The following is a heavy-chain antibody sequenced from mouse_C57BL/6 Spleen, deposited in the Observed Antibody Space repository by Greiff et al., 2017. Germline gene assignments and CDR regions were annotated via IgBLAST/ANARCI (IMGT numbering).Heavy chain of an antibody. D-gene: IGHD1-1*01. CDR3: AKPYGSSSLSYFDY. V-gene: IGHV5-17*01. CDR1: GFTFSDYG. J-gene: IGHJ2*01. CDR2: ISSGSSTI. Sequence: EVQGVESGGGLVKPGGSLKLSCAASGFTFSDYGMHWVRQAPEKGLEWVAYISSGSSTIYYADTVKGRFTISRDNAKNTLFLQMTSLRSEDTAMYYCAKPYGSSSLSYFDYWGQGTTLTVSS.